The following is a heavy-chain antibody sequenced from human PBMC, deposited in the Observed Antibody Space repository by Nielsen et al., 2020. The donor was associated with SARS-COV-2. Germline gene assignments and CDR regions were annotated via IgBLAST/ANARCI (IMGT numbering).Heavy chain of an antibody. J-gene: IGHJ6*03. CDR1: DGSISSSGYY. CDR3: ARGLLEYYYYMDV. Sequence: SETLSLTCTVSDGSISSSGYYWSWIRQHPGKGLEWIGYIYYSGSTYYNPSLKSRVTISVDTSKNQFSLKLSSVTAADTAVYYCARGLLEYYYYMDVWGKGTTVTVSS. CDR2: IYYSGST. D-gene: IGHD1-1*01. V-gene: IGHV4-31*03.